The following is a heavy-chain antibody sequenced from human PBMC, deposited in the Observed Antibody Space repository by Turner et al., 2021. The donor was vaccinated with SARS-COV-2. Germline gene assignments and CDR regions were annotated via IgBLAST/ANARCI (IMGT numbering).Heavy chain of an antibody. D-gene: IGHD3-3*01. V-gene: IGHV3-23*01. Sequence: EVQLLESGGGLVQPGGSLRLSCAASGFTFSSYAMSWVRQAPGKGLEWVSGISDSGSTYYADSVKGRFTISRDNSKNTLYLQMNSLRDEDTAVYYCAKDTNYYYYAMDVWGQGTTVTVSS. CDR2: ISDSGST. CDR1: GFTFSSYA. J-gene: IGHJ6*02. CDR3: AKDTNYYYYAMDV.